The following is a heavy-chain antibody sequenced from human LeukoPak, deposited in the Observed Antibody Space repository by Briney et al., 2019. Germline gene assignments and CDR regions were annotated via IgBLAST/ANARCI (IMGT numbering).Heavy chain of an antibody. CDR1: GGSISGYY. J-gene: IGHJ4*02. V-gene: IGHV4-34*01. Sequence: PSETLSLTCAVYGGSISGYYWSWIRQPPGKGLEWVGGIHYAGGTSYNPSLKSRATISIDTSKNQLSLKLSSVTAADTAVYYCARGNILSGYCFDFWGQGALVTVSS. CDR3: ARGNILSGYCFDF. CDR2: IHYAGGT. D-gene: IGHD3-9*01.